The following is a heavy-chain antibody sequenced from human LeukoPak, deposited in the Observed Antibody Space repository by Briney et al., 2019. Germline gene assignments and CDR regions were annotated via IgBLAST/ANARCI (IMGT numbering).Heavy chain of an antibody. Sequence: GGSLRLSCAASGFTFSTYAMSWVRQAPGKGLVWVSAISGSGGNTYYADSVKGRFTISRDNSKNTLYLQMNSLRAEDTAVYYCARDRDGYNSFDYWGQGTLVTVSS. V-gene: IGHV3-23*01. CDR3: ARDRDGYNSFDY. J-gene: IGHJ4*02. CDR2: ISGSGGNT. CDR1: GFTFSTYA. D-gene: IGHD5-12*01.